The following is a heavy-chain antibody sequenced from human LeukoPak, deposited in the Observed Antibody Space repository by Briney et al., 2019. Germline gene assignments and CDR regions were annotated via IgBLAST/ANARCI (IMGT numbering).Heavy chain of an antibody. J-gene: IGHJ3*02. CDR2: INPNSGGT. CDR3: ARDSVERRPCFDI. CDR1: GNTFTVYH. D-gene: IGHD1-1*01. Sequence: ASVTVSCEAPGNTFTVYHIHWVRQAPGQGLEWMGWINPNSGGTDYAQKFQGRVTMTRDTSISTAYMELSRLTSDDTAVYYCARDSVERRPCFDIWGPGTMVTVSS. V-gene: IGHV1-2*02.